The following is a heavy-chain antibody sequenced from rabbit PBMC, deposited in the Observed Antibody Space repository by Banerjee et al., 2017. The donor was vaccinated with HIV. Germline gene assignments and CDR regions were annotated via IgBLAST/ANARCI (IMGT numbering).Heavy chain of an antibody. CDR1: GFDFSSNA. D-gene: IGHD6-1*01. V-gene: IGHV1S40*01. J-gene: IGHJ4*01. CDR2: IYTGSSGYT. Sequence: QSLEESGGGLVQPEGSLTLTCKASGFDFSSNAMCWVRQAPGKGLEWIACIYTGSSGYTYYASWAKGRFTISKTSSTTVTLQMTSLTAADTATYFCARSSDGGYLYGMDLWGQGTLVTVS. CDR3: ARSSDGGYLYGMDL.